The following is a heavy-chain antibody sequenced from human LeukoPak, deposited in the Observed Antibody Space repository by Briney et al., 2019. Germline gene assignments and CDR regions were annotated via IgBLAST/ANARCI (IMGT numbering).Heavy chain of an antibody. Sequence: SETLSLTCSVSGGSISSSSYYWGWIRQPPGKGLEWIGSMYYSGSTYYKPSLKRRVTISVDTSKNQFSLKLRSVTAADTAVYYCARLYCSGGSCYSGTGCFDYWGQGTLVTVSS. D-gene: IGHD2-15*01. V-gene: IGHV4-39*01. CDR1: GGSISSSSYY. CDR3: ARLYCSGGSCYSGTGCFDY. CDR2: MYYSGST. J-gene: IGHJ4*02.